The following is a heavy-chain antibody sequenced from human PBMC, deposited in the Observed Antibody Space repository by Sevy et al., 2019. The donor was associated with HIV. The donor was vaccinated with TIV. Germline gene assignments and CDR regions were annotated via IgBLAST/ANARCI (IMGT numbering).Heavy chain of an antibody. CDR2: IIPIIGSP. Sequence: SVKVSCKLSGGSISSYLVTWVRQAPGQGLEWMGGIIPIIGSPNYAQRFQGRLTITADTSTKTAYMDLSSLSSEDTAVYYGARDYAIAASGTPSAFDIWGQGTMVTVSS. CDR1: GGSISSYL. D-gene: IGHD6-25*01. V-gene: IGHV1-69*06. J-gene: IGHJ3*02. CDR3: ARDYAIAASGTPSAFDI.